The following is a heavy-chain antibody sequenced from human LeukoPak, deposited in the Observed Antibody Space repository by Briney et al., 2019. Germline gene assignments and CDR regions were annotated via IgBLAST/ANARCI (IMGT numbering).Heavy chain of an antibody. J-gene: IGHJ4*02. CDR3: ARVGVTSSYFFHY. V-gene: IGHV4-59*12. Sequence: SETLSLTCTVSGGSISSYYWSWIRQPPGKGLEWIGYIYYSGSTNYNPSLKSRVTMSADTSKNQLSLKLSSVTAADTAVYYCARVGVTSSYFFHYWGQGTLVTVS. D-gene: IGHD3-16*01. CDR2: IYYSGST. CDR1: GGSISSYY.